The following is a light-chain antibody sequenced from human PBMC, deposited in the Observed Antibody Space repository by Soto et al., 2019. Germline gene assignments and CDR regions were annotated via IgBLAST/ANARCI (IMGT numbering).Light chain of an antibody. Sequence: EIVLTQSPGTLSLSPGQRATLSCRTSQSVNRDYLAWYQQKPGQTPRLLIYGASNRTTGIPDRFSGSGSGTDFILTISRLEPEDFAVYYCQQYTTPPRMYTFGQGTKLEI. CDR2: GAS. J-gene: IGKJ2*01. V-gene: IGKV3-20*01. CDR3: QQYTTPPRMYT. CDR1: QSVNRDY.